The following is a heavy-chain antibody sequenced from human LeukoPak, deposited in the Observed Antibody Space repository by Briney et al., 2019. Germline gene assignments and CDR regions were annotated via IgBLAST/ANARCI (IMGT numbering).Heavy chain of an antibody. CDR2: ISYDGSNK. V-gene: IGHV3-30*03. J-gene: IGHJ4*02. CDR1: GFTFSSYG. CDR3: ARGDSSGWVLQVFDY. D-gene: IGHD6-19*01. Sequence: GGSLRLSCAASGFTFSSYGMHWVRQAPGKGLEWVAVISYDGSNKYYADSVKGRFTISRDNSKNTLYLQMNSLRAEDTAVYYCARGDSSGWVLQVFDYWGQGTLVTVSS.